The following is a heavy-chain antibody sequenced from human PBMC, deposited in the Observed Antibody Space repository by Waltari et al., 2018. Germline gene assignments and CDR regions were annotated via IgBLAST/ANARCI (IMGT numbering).Heavy chain of an antibody. CDR3: ARQGLGGATVVG. CDR1: GYSISSGYY. J-gene: IGHJ4*02. Sequence: QVQLQESGPGLVKPSETLSLTCAVSGYSISSGYYWGWIRQPPGKGLEWIGSIYHSGSTYYNPSLKSRVTISVDTSKNQFSLKLSSVTAADTAVYYCARQGLGGATVVGWGQGTLVTVSS. V-gene: IGHV4-38-2*01. D-gene: IGHD1-26*01. CDR2: IYHSGST.